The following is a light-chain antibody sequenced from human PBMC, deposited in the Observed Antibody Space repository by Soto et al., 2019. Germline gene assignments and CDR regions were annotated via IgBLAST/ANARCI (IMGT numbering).Light chain of an antibody. CDR2: EVS. J-gene: IGLJ2*01. Sequence: QSVLTQPPSASGSPGQSVTISCTGASSDVGGYNYVSWYQHHPGKAPNLIIYEVSERPSGVPDRFSGSKSGNTASLTVSGLQVEDEADYYCSSYAGSHNWVFGGGTKLTVL. V-gene: IGLV2-8*01. CDR1: SSDVGGYNY. CDR3: SSYAGSHNWV.